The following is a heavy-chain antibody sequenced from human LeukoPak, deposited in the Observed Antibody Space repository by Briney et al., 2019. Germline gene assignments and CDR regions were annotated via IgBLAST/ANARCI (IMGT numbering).Heavy chain of an antibody. V-gene: IGHV4-4*02. CDR1: GASISKTNW. J-gene: IGHJ4*02. D-gene: IGHD1-26*01. CDR2: IYHSGST. Sequence: SETLSLTCAVSGASISKTNWWSWVRQPPGKGLEWIGEIYHSGSTNYNPSLKSRVTISVDKSKNQFSLKLSSVTAADTAVYYCAREVGRGGYYFDYWGQGTLVTVSS. CDR3: AREVGRGGYYFDY.